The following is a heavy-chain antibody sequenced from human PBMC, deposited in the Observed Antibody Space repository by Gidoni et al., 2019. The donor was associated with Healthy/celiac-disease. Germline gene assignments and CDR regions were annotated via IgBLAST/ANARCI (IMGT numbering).Heavy chain of an antibody. D-gene: IGHD5-18*01. CDR1: GFTFSSYA. CDR3: AKTGYSYGFVDY. CDR2: ISGSGGST. J-gene: IGHJ4*02. V-gene: IGHV3-23*01. Sequence: EVQLLESGGGLVQPGGSLRLSCAASGFTFSSYAMSWVRQAPGKGLEWVSAISGSGGSTDYADSVKGRFTIARDNSKNTLYLQMNSLRAEDTAVYYCAKTGYSYGFVDYWGQGTLVTVSS.